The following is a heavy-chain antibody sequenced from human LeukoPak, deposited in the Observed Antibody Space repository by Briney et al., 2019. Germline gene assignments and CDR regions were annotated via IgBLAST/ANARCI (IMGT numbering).Heavy chain of an antibody. J-gene: IGHJ5*02. D-gene: IGHD6-19*01. CDR2: IYYSGST. Sequence: SETLSLTCTVSGGSISSYYWSWIRQPPGKGLEWIGDIYYSGSTNYNPSLKSRVTISVDTSKNQFSLKLSSVTAADTAVYYCARMIAVAGTGLFDPWGQGTLVTVSS. CDR3: ARMIAVAGTGLFDP. CDR1: GGSISSYY. V-gene: IGHV4-59*01.